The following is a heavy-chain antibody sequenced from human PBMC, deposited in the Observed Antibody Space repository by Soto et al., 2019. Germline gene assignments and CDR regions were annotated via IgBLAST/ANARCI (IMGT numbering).Heavy chain of an antibody. Sequence: ASVKVSCKASGYTFSHYGIGWVRQAPGQGLEWMGWISAYNGNRHFTEGLRGRITMTTNTTTSTADMELRSLSSDDTAVYYCARGGQECSNSGCGYIYDGMDVWGQGTTVTVSS. J-gene: IGHJ6*02. D-gene: IGHD1-26*01. CDR1: GYTFSHYG. V-gene: IGHV1-18*01. CDR2: ISAYNGNR. CDR3: ARGGQECSNSGCGYIYDGMDV.